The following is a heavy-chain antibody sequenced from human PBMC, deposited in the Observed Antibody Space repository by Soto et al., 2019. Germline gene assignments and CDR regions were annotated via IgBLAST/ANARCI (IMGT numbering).Heavy chain of an antibody. CDR3: AREMAGLGGEYDY. J-gene: IGHJ4*02. CDR1: GYTFTKYG. CDR2: ISASSGNA. Sequence: QVQLVQSGAEVKNPGASVKVSCKTSGYTFTKYGVGWVRQAPGQGLEWMGWISASSGNANYAEKVQGRITLTTDTSTSTDYIELRSLRSDDTAVYYCAREMAGLGGEYDYWGQGTLVTVSS. V-gene: IGHV1-18*01. D-gene: IGHD3-16*01.